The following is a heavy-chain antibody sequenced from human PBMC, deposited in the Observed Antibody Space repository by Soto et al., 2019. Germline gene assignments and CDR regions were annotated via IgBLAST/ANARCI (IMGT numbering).Heavy chain of an antibody. D-gene: IGHD3-16*02. J-gene: IGHJ3*02. CDR2: IYYSGST. V-gene: IGHV4-30-4*01. CDR3: AREALEDDAFDI. CDR1: GGPISSDDYY. Sequence: QVQLQESGPGLVKPSQTLSLTCTVSGGPISSDDYYWTWIRQPPGKGLEWIGYIYYSGSTYYNPSLTSSLTISADTSTTQRSLKLSSVPAADTAVYYCAREALEDDAFDIWGQGTMVTVSS.